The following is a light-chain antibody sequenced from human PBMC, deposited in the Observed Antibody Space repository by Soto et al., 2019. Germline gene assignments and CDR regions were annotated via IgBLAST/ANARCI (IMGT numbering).Light chain of an antibody. CDR2: GPS. CDR3: QQYVSSVT. V-gene: IGKV3-20*01. J-gene: IGKJ1*01. CDR1: QSVDSSF. Sequence: EIVLTQSPGSLSLSPGQRATLSCRASQSVDSSFFAWYQQKPGQAPRLLIYGPSNRATGIPDRFSGSGSGTDFTLTISRLEPEDFAVYYCQQYVSSVTFGQGTKVEIK.